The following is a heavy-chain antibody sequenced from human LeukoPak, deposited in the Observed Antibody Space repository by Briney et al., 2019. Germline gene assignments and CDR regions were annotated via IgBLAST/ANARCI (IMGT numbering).Heavy chain of an antibody. D-gene: IGHD5-18*01. J-gene: IGHJ4*02. Sequence: SETLSLTCTVSGGSVNSYYWSWIRQPPGKGLEWIGEINHSGSTNYNPSLKSRVTISVDTSKNQFSLKLSSVTAADTAVYYCARLSWIQLWSIDYWGQGTLVTVSS. CDR2: INHSGST. CDR3: ARLSWIQLWSIDY. CDR1: GGSVNSYY. V-gene: IGHV4-34*01.